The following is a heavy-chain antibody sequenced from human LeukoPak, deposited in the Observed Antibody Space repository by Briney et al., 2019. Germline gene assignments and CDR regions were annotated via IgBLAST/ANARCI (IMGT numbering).Heavy chain of an antibody. CDR1: GFTFSSYS. Sequence: PGGSLRLSCAASGFTFSSYSMNWVRQAPGKGLEWVSYISSSSSTIYYADSVKGRFTISRDNAKNSLYLQMNSLRAEDTAVYYCARTSSGWSEYYFDYWGQGTLVTVSS. CDR2: ISSSSSTI. J-gene: IGHJ4*02. V-gene: IGHV3-48*04. D-gene: IGHD6-19*01. CDR3: ARTSSGWSEYYFDY.